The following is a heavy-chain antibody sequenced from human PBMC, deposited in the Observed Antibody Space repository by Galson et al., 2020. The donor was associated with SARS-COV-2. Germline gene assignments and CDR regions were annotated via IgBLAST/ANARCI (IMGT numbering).Heavy chain of an antibody. J-gene: IGHJ4*02. CDR2: IKQDGSEK. V-gene: IGHV3-7*01. Sequence: GESLKISCAASGFTFSSYWMSWVRQAPGKGLEWVANIKQDGSEKYYVDSVKGRFTISRDNAKNSLYLQMNSLRAEDTAVYYCARDQKGSGSYYGWNYWGQGTLVTVSS. CDR1: GFTFSSYW. CDR3: ARDQKGSGSYYGWNY. D-gene: IGHD3-10*01.